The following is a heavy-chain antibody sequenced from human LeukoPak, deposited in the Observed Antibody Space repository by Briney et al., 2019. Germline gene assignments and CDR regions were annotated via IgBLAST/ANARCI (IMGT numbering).Heavy chain of an antibody. J-gene: IGHJ5*02. V-gene: IGHV4-39*01. D-gene: IGHD2-2*02. CDR1: GGSISNTNYY. CDR2: IYYSGST. Sequence: PSETLSLTCSVSGGSISNTNYYWGWIPQPPGKGLEWIGSIYYSGSTYYTPSLKSRVTISVDTSKNQFSLNLRSVTAADTSVYYCARHIPLRRGGLGNWFDPWGQGTLVTVSS. CDR3: ARHIPLRRGGLGNWFDP.